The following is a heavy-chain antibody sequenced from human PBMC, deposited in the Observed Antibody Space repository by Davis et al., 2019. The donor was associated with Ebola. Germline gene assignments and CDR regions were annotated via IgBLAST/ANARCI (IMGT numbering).Heavy chain of an antibody. CDR1: GFTFSNYD. V-gene: IGHV3-23*01. CDR3: ARYCHYTDCSYFDC. Sequence: PGGSLRLSCAASGFTFSNYDMSWVRHVPGKGLEWVSTISASEGHTHYSESVRGRFTISRDNSKNTLYLQMNSLRAEDTATYYCARYCHYTDCSYFDCWGQGTMVAVSS. D-gene: IGHD2-15*01. J-gene: IGHJ4*02. CDR2: ISASEGHT.